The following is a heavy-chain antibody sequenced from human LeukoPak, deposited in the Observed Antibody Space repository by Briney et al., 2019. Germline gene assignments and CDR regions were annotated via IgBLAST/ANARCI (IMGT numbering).Heavy chain of an antibody. Sequence: SETLSLTCTVSGGSISSYSWSWIRQPAGKGLEWIGRIYSSGNTNYNPSLKSRVTMSVDTSKNQFSLKLSSVTAADTAVYYCARDERGSGWSFDNWGQGTLVTVSS. CDR1: GGSISSYS. J-gene: IGHJ4*02. D-gene: IGHD6-19*01. CDR3: ARDERGSGWSFDN. V-gene: IGHV4-4*07. CDR2: IYSSGNT.